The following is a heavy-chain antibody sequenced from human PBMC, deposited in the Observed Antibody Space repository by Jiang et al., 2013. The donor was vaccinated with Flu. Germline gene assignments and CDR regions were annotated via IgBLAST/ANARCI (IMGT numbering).Heavy chain of an antibody. J-gene: IGHJ3*02. CDR1: GGTFSSYA. D-gene: IGHD5-18*01. Sequence: SGAEVKKPGSSVKVSCKASGGTFSSYAISWVRQAPGQGLEWMGGIIPIFGTANYAQKFQGRVTITADKSTSTAYMELSSLRSEDTAVYYCARKGEIGRVDTANRYAFDIWGQGTMVTVSS. V-gene: IGHV1-69*06. CDR2: IIPIFGTA. CDR3: ARKGEIGRVDTANRYAFDI.